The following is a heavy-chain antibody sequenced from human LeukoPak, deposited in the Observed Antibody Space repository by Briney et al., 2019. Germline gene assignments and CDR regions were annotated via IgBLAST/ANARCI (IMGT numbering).Heavy chain of an antibody. CDR3: ASLAVAGLSEGY. J-gene: IGHJ4*02. Sequence: SETLSLTCTVSGGSISSDSYYWAWIRQPPGKGLEWIASVYYSGSTYYNPSLKSRVTISVDTSRNQFSLKLSSVTAADTAVYYCASLAVAGLSEGYWGQGTLVIVSS. CDR2: VYYSGST. CDR1: GGSISSDSYY. V-gene: IGHV4-39*01. D-gene: IGHD6-19*01.